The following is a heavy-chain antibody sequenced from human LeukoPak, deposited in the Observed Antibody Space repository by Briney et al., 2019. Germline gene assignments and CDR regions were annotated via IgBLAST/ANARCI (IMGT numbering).Heavy chain of an antibody. D-gene: IGHD3-10*01. CDR2: IRSKAYGGTT. J-gene: IGHJ6*03. CDR3: TRLGELLWGYYYYYMDV. V-gene: IGHV3-49*03. CDR1: GFTFGDYA. Sequence: GGSLRLSCTASGFTFGDYAMSWFRQAPGKGLEWVGFIRSKAYGGTTEYAASVKGRFTISRDDSKSTAYLQMNSLKTEDTAVYYCTRLGELLWGYYYYYMDVWGKGTTVTVSS.